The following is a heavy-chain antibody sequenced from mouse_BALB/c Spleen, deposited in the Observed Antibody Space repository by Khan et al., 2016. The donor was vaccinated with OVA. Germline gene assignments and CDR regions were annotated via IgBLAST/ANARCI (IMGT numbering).Heavy chain of an antibody. V-gene: IGHV2-6-4*01. CDR1: GFSLSRYS. J-gene: IGHJ4*01. Sequence: QVQLKESGPGLVAPSQSLSITCTVSGFSLSRYSVHWVRQPPGKGLEWLGLIWSGRSTAYNSDLESRLSISKANSKSQVYLTMNNLQTDDTAWCYCARKKYSNYVSLDYWGQGTSVTVSS. CDR2: IWSGRST. D-gene: IGHD2-5*01. CDR3: ARKKYSNYVSLDY.